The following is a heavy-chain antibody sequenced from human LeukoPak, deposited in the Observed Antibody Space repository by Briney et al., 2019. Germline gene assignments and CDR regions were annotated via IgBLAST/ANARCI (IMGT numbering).Heavy chain of an antibody. D-gene: IGHD6-13*01. J-gene: IGHJ1*01. CDR3: ARSQGIAAAGLRYFQH. Sequence: PSQTLSLTCTVSGGSISSGDYYWSWIRQPPGKGLEWIGYIYYSGSTYYNPSLKSRVTISVDTSKNQFSLKLSSVTAADTAVYYCARSQGIAAAGLRYFQHWGQGTLVTVSS. CDR1: GGSISSGDYY. V-gene: IGHV4-30-4*08. CDR2: IYYSGST.